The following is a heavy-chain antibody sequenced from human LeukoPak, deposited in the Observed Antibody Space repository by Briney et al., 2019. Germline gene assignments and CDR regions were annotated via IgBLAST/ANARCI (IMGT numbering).Heavy chain of an antibody. CDR1: GYTFTGYY. CDR2: INPNSGGT. Sequence: ASVKVSCKASGYTFTGYYMHWVRQAPGQGLEWMGWINPNSGGTNYAQKFQGRGTMTRDTSISTAYMELSRLRSDDTAVYYCARDPPCSGGSCSYYYYMDVWGKGTTVTVSS. V-gene: IGHV1-2*02. CDR3: ARDPPCSGGSCSYYYYMDV. D-gene: IGHD2-15*01. J-gene: IGHJ6*03.